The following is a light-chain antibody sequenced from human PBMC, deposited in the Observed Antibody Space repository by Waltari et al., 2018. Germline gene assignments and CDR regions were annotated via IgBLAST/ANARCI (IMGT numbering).Light chain of an antibody. V-gene: IGKV4-1*01. CDR1: QSVLFRSDNKNY. Sequence: DIVMTQSPDSLAVSLGERDTINCRSSQSVLFRSDNKNYLAWYQQKPGQPPKLLIYWASTRESGVPDRFSGSGSGTDFTLTISSLQAEDVAVYYCQQYYSTPLLFGQGTKVEIK. CDR3: QQYYSTPLL. CDR2: WAS. J-gene: IGKJ1*01.